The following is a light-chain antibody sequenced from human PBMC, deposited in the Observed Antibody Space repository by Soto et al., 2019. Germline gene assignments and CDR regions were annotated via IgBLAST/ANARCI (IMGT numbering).Light chain of an antibody. J-gene: IGKJ1*01. CDR1: QSISSY. V-gene: IGKV1-39*01. Sequence: DIQMTQSPSSLSASVRDRVTITCRASQSISSYLNWYQQKPGKAPKLLIYGASKLQTGVPSRFRGSASGTDFTLTISSLQPEDFATYYCQQSYSTPKTFGQGTKVDIK. CDR2: GAS. CDR3: QQSYSTPKT.